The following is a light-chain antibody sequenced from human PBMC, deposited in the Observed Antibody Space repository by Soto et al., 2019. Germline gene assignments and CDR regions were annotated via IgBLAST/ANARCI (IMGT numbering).Light chain of an antibody. CDR1: TSDVGGYDR. CDR3: CSYAGSRTWV. V-gene: IGLV2-23*02. J-gene: IGLJ2*01. Sequence: QSALTQPASVTGSPGQSITISCTGTTSDVGGYDRVSWFQQYPGTAPKLMIYEVTNRPSGVSDRFSGSKSVNTASLTISGLQPEDEADYYCCSYAGSRTWVFGGGTKLTVL. CDR2: EVT.